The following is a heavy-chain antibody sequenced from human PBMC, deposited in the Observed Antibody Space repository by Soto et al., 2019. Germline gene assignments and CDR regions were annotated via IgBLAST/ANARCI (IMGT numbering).Heavy chain of an antibody. CDR2: ISSSSSYI. CDR3: ARVVVVPAAGIDY. Sequence: EVQLAESGGGLVKPGGSLRLSCAASGFTFSSYSMNWVRQAPGKGLEWVSSISSSSSYIYYADSVKGRFTISRDNAKNSLYLQMNSLRAEDTAVYYCARVVVVPAAGIDYWGQGTLVTVSS. D-gene: IGHD2-2*01. J-gene: IGHJ4*02. CDR1: GFTFSSYS. V-gene: IGHV3-21*01.